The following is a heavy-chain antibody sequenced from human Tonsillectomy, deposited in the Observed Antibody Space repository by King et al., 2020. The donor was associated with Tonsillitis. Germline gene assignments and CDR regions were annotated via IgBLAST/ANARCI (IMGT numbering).Heavy chain of an antibody. J-gene: IGHJ3*01. D-gene: IGHD4-17*01. CDR1: GFTFSSYW. CDR2: INRDGIST. Sequence: VQLVQSGGGLVQPGGSLRLSCAASGFTFSSYWMHWVRQAPGKGLVWVSRINRDGISTNYADAVKGRFTISRDNAKNTLYLQMNSLRAEDTAVYYCTSTVDDAGDLWGQGTMVTVAS. CDR3: TSTVDDAGDL. V-gene: IGHV3-74*01.